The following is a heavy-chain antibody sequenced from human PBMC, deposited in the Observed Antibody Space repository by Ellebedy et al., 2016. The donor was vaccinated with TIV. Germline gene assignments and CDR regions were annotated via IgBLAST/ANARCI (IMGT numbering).Heavy chain of an antibody. CDR3: ARQFGWNDAFDI. CDR1: GGSISSSHYY. CDR2: FHYSGTT. Sequence: MPGGSLRLSCTVSGGSISSSHYYWGWIRQPPGKGLEWIGSFHYSGTTYYKPSLRSRVTMSVDTSKNQFSLRLSSVTAADTAVYYCARQFGWNDAFDIWGQGTMVTVSS. D-gene: IGHD1-1*01. J-gene: IGHJ3*02. V-gene: IGHV4-39*01.